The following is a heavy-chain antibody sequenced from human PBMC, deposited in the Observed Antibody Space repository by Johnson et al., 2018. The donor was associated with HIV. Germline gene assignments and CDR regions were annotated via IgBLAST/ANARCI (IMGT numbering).Heavy chain of an antibody. J-gene: IGHJ3*02. V-gene: IGHV3-13*01. D-gene: IGHD1-26*01. CDR1: GFTFSSYD. CDR2: IGTAGDT. CDR3: ARTLRGSYRGWAFDI. Sequence: VQLVESGGGVVRPGGSLRLSCAASGFTFSSYDMHWVRQATGKGLELVSAIGTAGDTYYPGSVNGRFTISRENAKNSLYLQMNGLRAGDTAVYYCARTLRGSYRGWAFDIWGQGTMVTVSS.